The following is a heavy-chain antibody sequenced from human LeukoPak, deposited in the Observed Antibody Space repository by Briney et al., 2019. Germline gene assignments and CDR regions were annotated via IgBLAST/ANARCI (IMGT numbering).Heavy chain of an antibody. CDR1: GGSISSSNW. CDR2: IYHSGST. J-gene: IGHJ4*02. V-gene: IGHV4-4*02. Sequence: PSETLSLTCAVSGGSISSSNWWSWVRQPPGKGLEWIGEIYHSGSTNYNPSLKSRVTISVDKSKNQSSLKLSSVTAADTAVYYCARGVLWFGELSPLDYWGQGTLVTVSS. D-gene: IGHD3-10*01. CDR3: ARGVLWFGELSPLDY.